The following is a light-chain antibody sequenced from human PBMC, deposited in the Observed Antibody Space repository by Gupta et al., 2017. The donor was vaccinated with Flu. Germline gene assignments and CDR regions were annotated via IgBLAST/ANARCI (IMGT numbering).Light chain of an antibody. V-gene: IGKV2-30*01. CDR3: MQGSRWPWA. CDR2: QVS. CDR1: QSLVYSDGNIY. Sequence: DGVMPHSPLSLPVTLGQPASISCRSSQSLVYSDGNIYLHWFQQRPGQSPRRLIYQVSHRESGVPDRFSGSGSGTDFTLKISRVEAEDVGVYYCMQGSRWPWAFGQGTKVEIK. J-gene: IGKJ1*01.